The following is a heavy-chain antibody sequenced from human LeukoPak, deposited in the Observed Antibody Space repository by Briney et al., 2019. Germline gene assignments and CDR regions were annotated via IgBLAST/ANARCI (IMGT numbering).Heavy chain of an antibody. CDR2: INHSGST. Sequence: SETLSLTCAVYGGSFSGYYWSWIRQPPGKGLEWIGEINHSGSTNYNPSLKSRVTISVDTSKNQFSLKLSSVTAADTAVYYCARGPRYNWNYGEVYYYYYMDVWGKGTTVTVSS. V-gene: IGHV4-34*01. CDR3: ARGPRYNWNYGEVYYYYYMDV. J-gene: IGHJ6*03. CDR1: GGSFSGYY. D-gene: IGHD1-7*01.